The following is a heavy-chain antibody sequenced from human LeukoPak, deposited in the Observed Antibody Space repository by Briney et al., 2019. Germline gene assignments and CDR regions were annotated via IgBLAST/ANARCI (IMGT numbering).Heavy chain of an antibody. Sequence: ASVKVSCTASGYTFTSYDINWVRQVTGQGLEWMGWMNPNSGNTGYAQKFQGRVTLTRNTSISTAYMDLSSLRSEDTAVYYCARKAVSGSGWYPFDLWGQGSLVTVSS. CDR2: MNPNSGNT. CDR3: ARKAVSGSGWYPFDL. D-gene: IGHD6-19*01. J-gene: IGHJ4*02. CDR1: GYTFTSYD. V-gene: IGHV1-8*01.